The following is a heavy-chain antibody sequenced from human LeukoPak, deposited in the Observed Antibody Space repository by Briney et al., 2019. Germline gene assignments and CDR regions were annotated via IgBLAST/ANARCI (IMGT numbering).Heavy chain of an antibody. J-gene: IGHJ4*02. CDR1: GGSISSGSYY. CDR3: ARGLGQWLVRRFHFDY. D-gene: IGHD6-19*01. Sequence: SETLSLTCTVSGGSISSGSYYWSWIRQPPGKGLEWIGEINHSGSTNYNPSLKSRVTISVDTSKNQFSLKLSSVTAADTAVYYCARGLGQWLVRRFHFDYWGQGTLVTVSS. CDR2: INHSGST. V-gene: IGHV4-39*07.